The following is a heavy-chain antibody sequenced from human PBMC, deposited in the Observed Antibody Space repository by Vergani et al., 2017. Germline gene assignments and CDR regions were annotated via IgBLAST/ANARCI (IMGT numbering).Heavy chain of an antibody. D-gene: IGHD5-12*01. J-gene: IGHJ4*02. Sequence: VQLVESGGGVVQPGGSLRLYCAASGFTVSSNYMSWVRQAPGKGLEWVSVIYSGGSTYYADPVKGRFTISRDNSKNKLYLQMNSLRAEDTAVYYCARGSDSGYDYFDYWGQGTLVTVSS. CDR2: IYSGGST. CDR1: GFTVSSNY. CDR3: ARGSDSGYDYFDY. V-gene: IGHV3-53*01.